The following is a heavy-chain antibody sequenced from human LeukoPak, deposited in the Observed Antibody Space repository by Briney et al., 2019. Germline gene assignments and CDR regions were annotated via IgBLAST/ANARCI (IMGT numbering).Heavy chain of an antibody. CDR2: VNPSGGTT. CDR1: GYTFIGYF. V-gene: IGHV1-46*01. D-gene: IGHD3-16*01. J-gene: IGHJ4*02. Sequence: AASVKVSCKASGYTFIGYFIHWVRQAPGQGLEWMGKVNPSGGTTTYAQKFQGRVTVTRDTPTSTVYMEMSSLRPEDTAVYYCAREESGGLFDYWGQGTLLTVSS. CDR3: AREESGGLFDY.